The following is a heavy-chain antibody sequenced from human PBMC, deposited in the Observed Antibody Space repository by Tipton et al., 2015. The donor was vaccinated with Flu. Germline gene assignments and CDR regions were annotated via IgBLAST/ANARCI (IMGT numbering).Heavy chain of an antibody. J-gene: IGHJ5*02. CDR2: IHHSGST. CDR1: GYSISSGYS. V-gene: IGHV4-38-2*02. D-gene: IGHD4-17*01. Sequence: LRLSCSVSGYSISSGYSWGWIRQSPGKGLKWIGSIHHSGSTFYNLSLRSRVTMSVDTSRNQFSLKLISVTAADTAVYYCARVPAFFTVSSWFDPWGQGTLLIVSS. CDR3: ARVPAFFTVSSWFDP.